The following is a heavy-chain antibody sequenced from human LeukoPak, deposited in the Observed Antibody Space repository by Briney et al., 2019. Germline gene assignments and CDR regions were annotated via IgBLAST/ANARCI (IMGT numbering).Heavy chain of an antibody. CDR2: IIPILGIA. CDR1: GYTFTGYY. J-gene: IGHJ5*02. Sequence: SVKVSCKASGYTFTGYYMHWVRQAPGQGLEWMGRIIPILGIANYAQKFQGRVTITADKSTSTAYMELSSLRSEDTAVYYCARESIVVVVAATHNWFDPWGQGTLVTVSS. D-gene: IGHD2-15*01. CDR3: ARESIVVVVAATHNWFDP. V-gene: IGHV1-69*04.